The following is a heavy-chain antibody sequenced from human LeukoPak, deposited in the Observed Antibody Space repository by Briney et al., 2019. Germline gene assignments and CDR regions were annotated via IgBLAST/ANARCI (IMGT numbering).Heavy chain of an antibody. CDR3: ARSMCSGGSCYSCLDY. CDR2: ISAYNGNT. J-gene: IGHJ4*02. V-gene: IGHV1-18*01. Sequence: ASAKVSCKASGYTFTSYGISWGRQAPGQGLEWMGWISAYNGNTNYAQKLQGRVTMTTDTSTSTAYMELRSLRSDDTAVYYCARSMCSGGSCYSCLDYWGQGTLVTVSS. D-gene: IGHD2-15*01. CDR1: GYTFTSYG.